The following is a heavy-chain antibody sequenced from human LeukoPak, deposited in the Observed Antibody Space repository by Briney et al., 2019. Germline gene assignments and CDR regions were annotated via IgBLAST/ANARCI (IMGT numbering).Heavy chain of an antibody. CDR2: INSEGSRT. J-gene: IGHJ4*02. CDR3: ARGGYNIDY. CDR1: GFTFSNYW. Sequence: GGSLRLSCTASGFTFSNYWMHWVRQGPGKGLVWVSRINSEGSRTSYADSVKGRFTISRDNAKNTVYLQMNSLRAEDTAVYYCARGGYNIDYWGQGTLVTVSS. D-gene: IGHD5-24*01. V-gene: IGHV3-74*01.